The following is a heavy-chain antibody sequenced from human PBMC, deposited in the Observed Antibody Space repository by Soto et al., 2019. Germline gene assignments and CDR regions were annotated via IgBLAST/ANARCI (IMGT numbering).Heavy chain of an antibody. D-gene: IGHD2-15*01. CDR2: INEDGSGK. CDR1: GFTFSNYW. V-gene: IGHV3-7*03. J-gene: IGHJ4*02. Sequence: EVQLVESGGGLVQPGGSLRLSCAASGFTFSNYWMNWVRQAPGKGLEWVANINEDGSGKSYVDSVKGRFTTSRDNAKNSLHLQMDSLRAEDTAVNYCARGMSTPGVDFWGQGTLVTVSS. CDR3: ARGMSTPGVDF.